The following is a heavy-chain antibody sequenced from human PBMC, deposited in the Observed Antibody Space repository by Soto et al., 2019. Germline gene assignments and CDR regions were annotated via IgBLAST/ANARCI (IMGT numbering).Heavy chain of an antibody. V-gene: IGHV3-23*01. CDR1: GFTFSSYA. D-gene: IGHD2-15*01. J-gene: IGHJ6*03. CDR3: AKDMYCSGGSCYISDYYYMDV. CDR2: ISGSGGST. Sequence: GGSLRLSCAASGFTFSSYAMSWVRQAPGKGLEWASAISGSGGSTYYADSVKGRFTISRDNSKNTLYLQMNSLRAEDTAVYYCAKDMYCSGGSCYISDYYYMDVWGKGTTVTVSS.